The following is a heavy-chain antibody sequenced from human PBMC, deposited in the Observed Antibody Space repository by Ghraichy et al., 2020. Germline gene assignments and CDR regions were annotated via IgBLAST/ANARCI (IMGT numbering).Heavy chain of an antibody. J-gene: IGHJ4*02. CDR1: GGSISSYY. CDR2: IYYSGST. Sequence: ESLNISCTVSGGSISSYYWSWIRQPPGKGLEWIGYIYYSGSTNYNPSLKSRVTISVDTSKNQFSLKLSSVTAADTAVYYCARVRCSGGSCQPGFDYWGQGTLVTVSS. V-gene: IGHV4-59*01. CDR3: ARVRCSGGSCQPGFDY. D-gene: IGHD2-15*01.